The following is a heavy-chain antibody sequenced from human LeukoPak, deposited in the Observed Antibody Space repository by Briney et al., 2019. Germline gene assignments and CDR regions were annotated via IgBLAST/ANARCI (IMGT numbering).Heavy chain of an antibody. Sequence: GGSLRLSCAASGYTFTSYAMHWVRQAPGQRLEWMGWINAGNGNTKYSQKFQGRVTITRDTSASTAYMELSSLRSEDTAVYYCARGLATYYDSSGYYWWGQGTLVTVSS. V-gene: IGHV1-3*01. CDR2: INAGNGNT. D-gene: IGHD3-22*01. CDR3: ARGLATYYDSSGYYW. J-gene: IGHJ4*02. CDR1: GYTFTSYA.